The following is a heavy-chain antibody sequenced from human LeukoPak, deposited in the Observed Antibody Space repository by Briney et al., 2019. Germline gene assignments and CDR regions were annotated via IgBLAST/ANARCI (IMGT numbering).Heavy chain of an antibody. Sequence: PGGSLRLSCAASGFTFSNSAMSWVRQAPGKGLEWLSGISASGGSTYYADSVKGRFTISRDNSKNTLDLQMNSLRAEDTAVYYCASCNTYNIVVIPAAMDYWGQGTLVTVSS. V-gene: IGHV3-23*01. CDR2: ISASGGST. CDR3: ASCNTYNIVVIPAAMDY. CDR1: GFTFSNSA. J-gene: IGHJ4*02. D-gene: IGHD2-2*01.